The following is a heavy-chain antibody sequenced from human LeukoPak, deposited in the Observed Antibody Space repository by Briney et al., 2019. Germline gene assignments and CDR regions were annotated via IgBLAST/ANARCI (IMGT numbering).Heavy chain of an antibody. CDR2: IYPGDPDT. J-gene: IGHJ4*02. D-gene: IGHD6-13*01. CDR1: GYSFTSYW. V-gene: IGHV5-51*03. CDR3: VRFGLTSSLDY. Sequence: GESLNISCKGSGYSFTSYWIGWVRQMPGKGLEWMGIIYPGDPDTRYSPSFQGQVTFSVDASISTAYLQLSGLRASDTAIYYCVRFGLTSSLDYWGQGTLVTVSS.